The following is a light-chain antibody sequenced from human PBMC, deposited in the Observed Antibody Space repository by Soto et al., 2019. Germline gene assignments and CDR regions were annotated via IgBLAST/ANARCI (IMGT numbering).Light chain of an antibody. J-gene: IGKJ1*01. CDR1: QSVYSNS. V-gene: IGKV3-20*01. CDR2: GAS. CDR3: QQYTGSPWT. Sequence: EVVLTQSPGILSLSPGERATLSCRASQSVYSNSLAWYQQKPGQAPRLLICGASSRATGIPDRFSGSGSGTDFTLTISRLEPEDFAVYYCQQYTGSPWTFGQGTKVEIK.